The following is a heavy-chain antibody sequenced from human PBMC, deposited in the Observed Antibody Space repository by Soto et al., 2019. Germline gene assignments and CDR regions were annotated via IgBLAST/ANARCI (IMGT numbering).Heavy chain of an antibody. V-gene: IGHV1-18*01. CDR1: GYTFTSYG. D-gene: IGHD3-3*01. CDR3: ARETRDFWSGYRWCDP. Sequence: ASVKVSCKASGYTFTSYGISWVRQAPVQGLEWMGWISAYNGNTNYAQKLQGRVTMTTDTSTSTAYMELRSLRSDDTAVYYCARETRDFWSGYRWCDPWVQRTLVT. J-gene: IGHJ5*02. CDR2: ISAYNGNT.